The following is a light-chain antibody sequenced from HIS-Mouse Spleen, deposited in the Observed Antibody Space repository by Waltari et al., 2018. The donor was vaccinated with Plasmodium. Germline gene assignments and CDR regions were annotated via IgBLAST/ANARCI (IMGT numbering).Light chain of an antibody. V-gene: IGLV2-8*01. Sequence: QSALTQPPSASGSPGQSVTIPCTGTSSHVGGYNSVSWYQQHHGKAPKLMIYEVSKRPSGVPDRFSGSKSGNTASLTVSGLQAEDEADYYCSSYAGSNNLVFGGGTKLTVL. CDR2: EVS. J-gene: IGLJ2*01. CDR1: SSHVGGYNS. CDR3: SSYAGSNNLV.